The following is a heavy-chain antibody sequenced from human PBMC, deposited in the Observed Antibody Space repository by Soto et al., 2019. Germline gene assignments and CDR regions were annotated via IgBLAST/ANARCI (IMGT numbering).Heavy chain of an antibody. J-gene: IGHJ4*02. Sequence: ASVKVSCKASGYTFTSYGISWVRQAPGQGLEWMGWISAYNGNTNYAQKLQGRVTMTTDTSTSTAYMEMTSLRAEDTAVYYCARDHSSYSLYRLPGYWGQGTLVTVSS. D-gene: IGHD2-15*01. CDR3: ARDHSSYSLYRLPGY. V-gene: IGHV1-18*01. CDR2: ISAYNGNT. CDR1: GYTFTSYG.